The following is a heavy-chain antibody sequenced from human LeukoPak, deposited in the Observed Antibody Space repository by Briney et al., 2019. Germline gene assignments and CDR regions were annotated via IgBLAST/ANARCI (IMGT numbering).Heavy chain of an antibody. CDR2: IWFDGNNK. CDR1: GFTFNNYG. D-gene: IGHD3-16*01. CDR3: ARAYVWGSYEGLDF. J-gene: IGHJ4*02. V-gene: IGHV3-33*01. Sequence: PGGPLRLSCAASGFTFNNYGMHWVRQAPGKGLEWVAVIWFDGNNKYYAGSVKGRFTISRDTSQSTLYLQMISLRAEDTAVYFCARAYVWGSYEGLDFWGQGTPVTVSS.